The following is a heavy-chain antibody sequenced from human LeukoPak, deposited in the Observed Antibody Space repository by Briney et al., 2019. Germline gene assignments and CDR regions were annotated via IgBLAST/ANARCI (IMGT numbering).Heavy chain of an antibody. D-gene: IGHD3-3*01. CDR3: ARDRTTIFGALYYYGMDV. Sequence: ASVKLSCKASGYTFTSYGISWVRQAPGQGLEWMGWISAYNGNTNYAQKLQGRVTMTTDTSTSTAYMELRSLRSDDTAVYYCARDRTTIFGALYYYGMDVWGQGTTVTVSS. J-gene: IGHJ6*02. V-gene: IGHV1-18*01. CDR1: GYTFTSYG. CDR2: ISAYNGNT.